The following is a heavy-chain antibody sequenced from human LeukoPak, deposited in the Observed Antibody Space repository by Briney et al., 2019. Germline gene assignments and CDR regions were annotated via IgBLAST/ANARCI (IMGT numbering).Heavy chain of an antibody. D-gene: IGHD5-18*01. CDR1: GGSISSGDYY. Sequence: SETLSLTCTVSGGSISSGDYYWNWIRQPPGKGLECIGYIYHSGSTYYNPSIKSRVTISVDRTKNQFSLKLSSVTAADTAVYYCAREEEDTAMVGYWGQGTLVTVSS. J-gene: IGHJ4*02. CDR3: AREEEDTAMVGY. CDR2: IYHSGST. V-gene: IGHV4-30-2*01.